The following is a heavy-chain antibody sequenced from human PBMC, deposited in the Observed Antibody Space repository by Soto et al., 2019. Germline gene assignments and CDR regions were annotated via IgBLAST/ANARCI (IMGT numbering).Heavy chain of an antibody. CDR3: ARSYYGSGSYFDY. V-gene: IGHV3-48*01. CDR1: GFTFSDYS. D-gene: IGHD3-10*01. J-gene: IGHJ4*02. Sequence: EVPLVESGGGLVQPGGSLRLSCSASGFTFSDYSMNWVRRAPGKGLEWLSYISSSSKTIYYADSVKGRFTISRDNAQNSLYLQMNSLRAEYTAVYYCARSYYGSGSYFDYWGQGTLVTVSS. CDR2: ISSSSKTI.